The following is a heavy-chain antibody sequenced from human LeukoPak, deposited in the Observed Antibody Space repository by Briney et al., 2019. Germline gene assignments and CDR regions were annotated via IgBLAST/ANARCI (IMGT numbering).Heavy chain of an antibody. CDR3: ATVKYGGSYSD. CDR2: FDPEDGET. J-gene: IGHJ4*02. Sequence: ASVQVSCKVSGYTLTELSMHWVRQAPGKGLEWMGGFDPEDGETIYAQKFQGRVTMTEDTSTDTAYMEVSSLRSEDTAVYYCATVKYGGSYSDWGQGTLVTVSS. CDR1: GYTLTELS. V-gene: IGHV1-24*01. D-gene: IGHD1-26*01.